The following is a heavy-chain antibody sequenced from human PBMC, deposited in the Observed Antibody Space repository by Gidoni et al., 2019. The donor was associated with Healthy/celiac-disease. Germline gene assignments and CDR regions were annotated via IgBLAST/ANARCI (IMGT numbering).Heavy chain of an antibody. D-gene: IGHD2-21*02. CDR3: ARDDERVVTAIHRLTADAFDI. V-gene: IGHV3-21*01. Sequence: EVQLVESGGGLVKPGGSLRLSCAASGFTFSSYSMNWVRQAPGKGLEWVSSISSSSIYIYYADSVKGRFTISRDNAKNSLYLQMNSLRAEDTAVYYCARDDERVVTAIHRLTADAFDIWGQGTMVTVSS. J-gene: IGHJ3*02. CDR2: ISSSSIYI. CDR1: GFTFSSYS.